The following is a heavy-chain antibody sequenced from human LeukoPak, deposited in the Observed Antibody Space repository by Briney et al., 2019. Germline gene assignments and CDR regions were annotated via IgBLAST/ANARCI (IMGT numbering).Heavy chain of an antibody. D-gene: IGHD1-26*01. CDR1: GFTFSSYA. CDR2: ISGNGGST. CDR3: AKGGSGSYYFAY. V-gene: IGHV3-23*01. Sequence: PGGSLRLSCAASGFTFSSYAMSWVRQAPGKGLEWVSAISGNGGSTYYADSVKGRFTISRDNSKNTLYLQMNSLRAEDTAVYYCAKGGSGSYYFAYWGQGTLVTVSS. J-gene: IGHJ4*02.